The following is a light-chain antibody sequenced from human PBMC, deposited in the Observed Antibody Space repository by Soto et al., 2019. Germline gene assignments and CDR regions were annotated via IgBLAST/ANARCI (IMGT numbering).Light chain of an antibody. CDR2: GAS. Sequence: ESVLTQSPGTLSLSPGERATLSCRASQSVSSNYLAWYQQKPGQAPRLLIYGASTRATGIPDRFSGSGSGKDFTLTISRMEPDHSEVYYCQQYGSSPTWKFGQGTKVEIK. CDR3: QQYGSSPTWK. J-gene: IGKJ1*01. CDR1: QSVSSNY. V-gene: IGKV3-20*01.